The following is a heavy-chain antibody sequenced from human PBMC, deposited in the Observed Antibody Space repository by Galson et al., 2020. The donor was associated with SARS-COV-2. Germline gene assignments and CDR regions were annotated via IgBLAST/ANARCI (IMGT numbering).Heavy chain of an antibody. Sequence: GGSLRLSCAASGFTFSSYAMHWVRQAPGKGLEWVAVISYDGSNKYYADSVKGRFTISRDNSKNTLYLQMNSLRAEDTAVYYCARGWARDVTVGATRGLVDYWGQGTLVTVSS. D-gene: IGHD1-26*01. V-gene: IGHV3-30*01. CDR1: GFTFSSYA. CDR3: ARGWARDVTVGATRGLVDY. CDR2: ISYDGSNK. J-gene: IGHJ4*02.